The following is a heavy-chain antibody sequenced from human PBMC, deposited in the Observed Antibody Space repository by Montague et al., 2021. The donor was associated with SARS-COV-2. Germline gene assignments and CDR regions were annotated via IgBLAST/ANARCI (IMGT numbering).Heavy chain of an antibody. Sequence: SETLSLTCTVSGGSISSSNYYWDWLRQPPGKGLKWIGSIYDSGSTYYNPSLQSPVTISVDTSKNHFSLKLSSVTAADTAVYYCARRGRKLLPVATTIGGFDIWGQGTMVTVSS. CDR2: IYDSGST. V-gene: IGHV4-39*02. D-gene: IGHD5-12*01. CDR1: GGSISSSNYY. J-gene: IGHJ3*02. CDR3: ARRGRKLLPVATTIGGFDI.